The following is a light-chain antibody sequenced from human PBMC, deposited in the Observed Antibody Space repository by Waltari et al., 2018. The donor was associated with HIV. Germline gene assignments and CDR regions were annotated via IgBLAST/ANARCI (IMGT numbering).Light chain of an antibody. CDR3: CSYAGSYNYV. Sequence: QSALTQPASVSGSPGQSITISCTGTSSDVGGYKYVSWYQQHPGKAPKLMIYDVSKRPSGVPDRFSGSKSGNTASLTISGLQAEDEADYYCCSYAGSYNYVFGTGTKVTVL. CDR2: DVS. V-gene: IGLV2-11*01. J-gene: IGLJ1*01. CDR1: SSDVGGYKY.